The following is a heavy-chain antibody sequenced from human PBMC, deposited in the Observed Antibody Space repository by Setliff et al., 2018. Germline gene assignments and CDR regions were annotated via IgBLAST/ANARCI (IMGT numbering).Heavy chain of an antibody. CDR1: GGSASNSGFF. CDR2: IYDSVSS. J-gene: IGHJ4*02. Sequence: SETLSLTCTVSGGSASNSGFFWGWLRQAPGKGLEWIGNIYDSVSSNYNASLKSRLIITRDTSKNQISLKLTSVTAADTAVYYCARDDPNHYDVSGYSVGYFDYWGLGTPVTVSS. CDR3: ARDDPNHYDVSGYSVGYFDY. V-gene: IGHV4-39*02. D-gene: IGHD3-22*01.